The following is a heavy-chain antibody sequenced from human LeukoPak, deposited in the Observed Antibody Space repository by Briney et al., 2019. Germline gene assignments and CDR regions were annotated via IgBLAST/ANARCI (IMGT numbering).Heavy chain of an antibody. D-gene: IGHD6-19*01. Sequence: PGGTLRLSCAASGFIVSSNDMSWVRQAPGKGLEWVSIIYRGGSTYYADSVKGRFTISRDNFKNTLNLQMDSLRAEDTAVYYCARDLPAVAGRGYFDYWGQGTLVTVSS. CDR3: ARDLPAVAGRGYFDY. CDR1: GFIVSSND. J-gene: IGHJ4*02. CDR2: IYRGGST. V-gene: IGHV3-66*01.